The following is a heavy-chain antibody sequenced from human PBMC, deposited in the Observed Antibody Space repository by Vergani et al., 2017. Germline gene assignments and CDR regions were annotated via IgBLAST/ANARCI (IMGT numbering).Heavy chain of an antibody. CDR3: ARGDYGILTGYRY. D-gene: IGHD3-9*01. CDR1: AYTFSNYY. Sequence: QVQVVQSGAEVKKSGASVKVSCKTSAYTFSNYYMHWVRQAPGQGLEWMGIINPSGGNTNYAQKFQGRVTMTRDTSTSTVYMEPSSLRSEDTAIYYCARGDYGILTGYRYWGQGTLVTVSA. J-gene: IGHJ4*02. V-gene: IGHV1-46*03. CDR2: INPSGGNT.